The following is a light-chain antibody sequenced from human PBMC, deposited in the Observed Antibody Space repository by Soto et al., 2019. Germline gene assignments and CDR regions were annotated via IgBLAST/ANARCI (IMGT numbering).Light chain of an antibody. J-gene: IGKJ4*01. CDR3: HQRSKWPLT. CDR2: DAS. V-gene: IGKV3-11*01. CDR1: QSVRSY. Sequence: EIVLSQPPATLSLSAGERATLSCRASQSVRSYLAWYQQKPGQAPRLLIYDASNRATDIPARFSGSGSGTDFTLTISSLDPEDSAVYYCHQRSKWPLTFGGGTKVDI.